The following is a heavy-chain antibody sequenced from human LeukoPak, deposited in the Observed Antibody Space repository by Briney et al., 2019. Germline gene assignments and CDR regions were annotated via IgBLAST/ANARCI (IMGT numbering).Heavy chain of an antibody. J-gene: IGHJ4*02. CDR1: GFTFDDYA. CDR2: ISGSGTNT. D-gene: IGHD3-3*01. Sequence: PGGSLRLSCAASGFTFDDYAMHWVRQAPGKGLEWVSAISGSGTNTDYADSVRGRFTISRDNSKNTVYLQMNSLRAEDTAVYYCAKAFQSIFGVVSPFDYWGQGTLVTVSS. CDR3: AKAFQSIFGVVSPFDY. V-gene: IGHV3-23*01.